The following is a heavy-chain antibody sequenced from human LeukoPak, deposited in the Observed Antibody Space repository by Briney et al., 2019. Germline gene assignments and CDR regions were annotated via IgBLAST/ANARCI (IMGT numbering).Heavy chain of an antibody. CDR3: ARRLPQYDCFHP. Sequence: PSQTLSLTCAISGDSVSSNSVTWNWIRQSPSRGLEWLARAYYRSTWYNDYAVSVRGRITVNPDTSKNQFSLHLNSVTPEDTAVYYCARRLPQYDCFHPWGQAIQVTVSS. V-gene: IGHV6-1*01. D-gene: IGHD2-21*02. J-gene: IGHJ5*02. CDR2: AYYRSTWYN. CDR1: GDSVSSNSVT.